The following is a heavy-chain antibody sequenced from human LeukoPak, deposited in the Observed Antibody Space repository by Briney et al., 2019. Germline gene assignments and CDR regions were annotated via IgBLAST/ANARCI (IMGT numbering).Heavy chain of an antibody. CDR1: GYTFTGYY. J-gene: IGHJ4*02. V-gene: IGHV1-2*02. D-gene: IGHD3-22*01. CDR3: AIDLSGYYPYWYFDY. Sequence: ASVKVSCKASGYTFTGYYMHWVRQAPGQGLEWMGWINPNSGGTNYAQKFQGRVTMTRDTSISTAYMELSRLRSDDTAVYYCAIDLSGYYPYWYFDYWGQGTLVTVSS. CDR2: INPNSGGT.